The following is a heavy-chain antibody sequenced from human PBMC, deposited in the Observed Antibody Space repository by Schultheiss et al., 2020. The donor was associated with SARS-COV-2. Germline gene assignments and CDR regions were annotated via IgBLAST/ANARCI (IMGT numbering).Heavy chain of an antibody. CDR2: IYHSGST. Sequence: SCAASGFTFDDYGMSWVRQAPGKGLEWIGEIYHSGSTNYNPSLKSRVTISVDTSKNQFSLKLSSVTAADTAVYYCAREYYDFWSGTLSPMYNWFDPWGQGTLVTVSS. J-gene: IGHJ5*02. CDR3: AREYYDFWSGTLSPMYNWFDP. V-gene: IGHV4-34*09. CDR1: GFTFDDYG. D-gene: IGHD3-3*01.